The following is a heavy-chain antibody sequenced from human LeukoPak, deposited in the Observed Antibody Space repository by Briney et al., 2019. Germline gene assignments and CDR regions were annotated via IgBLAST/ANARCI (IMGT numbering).Heavy chain of an antibody. D-gene: IGHD3-16*02. CDR2: ISANSGKT. V-gene: IGHV1-18*01. CDR1: GYTFTDNG. CDR3: ARDKNYRFDY. Sequence: GASVKVSCKASGYTFTDNGISWVRQAPGEGLEWMGWISANSGKTNYAQRVQGRVTMTRETSSSTVYMELRSLRSDDTAVYFCARDKNYRFDYWGQGTLVSVTS. J-gene: IGHJ4*02.